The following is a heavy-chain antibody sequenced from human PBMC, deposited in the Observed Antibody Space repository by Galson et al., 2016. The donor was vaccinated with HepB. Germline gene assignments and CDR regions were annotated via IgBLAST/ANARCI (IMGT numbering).Heavy chain of an antibody. CDR2: INPGNGDT. D-gene: IGHD1-26*01. J-gene: IGHJ4*02. V-gene: IGHV1-3*01. CDR1: GYTFTNYA. CDR3: AREGSYYTLDY. Sequence: SVKVSCKAPGYTFTNYAMHWVRQAPGQRLEWMGWINPGNGDTKYSQKFQGRVTISRDISASTAYMELSSLISEDTAVYYCAREGSYYTLDYWGQGTLFTVSS.